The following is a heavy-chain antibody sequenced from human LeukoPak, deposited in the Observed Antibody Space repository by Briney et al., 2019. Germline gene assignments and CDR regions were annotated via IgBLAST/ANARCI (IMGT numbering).Heavy chain of an antibody. D-gene: IGHD5-18*01. CDR3: TTDTPGHSYGNTHDY. J-gene: IGHJ4*02. V-gene: IGHV3-15*01. CDR2: IKSKTDGGTT. Sequence: PGGSLRLSCAASGFTFSNAWMSWVRQAPGKGLEWVGRIKSKTDGGTTDYAAPVKGRFTISRDDSKNTLYLQMNSLKTEDTAVYYCTTDTPGHSYGNTHDYWGQGTLVTVSS. CDR1: GFTFSNAW.